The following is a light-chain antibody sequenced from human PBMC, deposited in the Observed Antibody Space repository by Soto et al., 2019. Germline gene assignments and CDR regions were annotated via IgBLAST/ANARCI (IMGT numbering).Light chain of an antibody. Sequence: DIPMTQSPSTLSASVGDRVTITCRASQSISSWLAWYQQKPGKAPKLLIYKASSLESGVPSRFSGSGSGTEFTLTISSLQPDDFVTYYCQQYNSYPYTFGQGTKLEIK. J-gene: IGKJ2*01. CDR3: QQYNSYPYT. CDR1: QSISSW. CDR2: KAS. V-gene: IGKV1-5*03.